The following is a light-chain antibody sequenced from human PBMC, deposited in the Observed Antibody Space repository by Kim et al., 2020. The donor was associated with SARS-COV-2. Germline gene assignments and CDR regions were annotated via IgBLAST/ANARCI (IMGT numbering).Light chain of an antibody. Sequence: SPGESATLSFRASQSVNSFLAWYRQKPGQAPRLVIYDASTRATGIPARFSGSGSGTDFTLTISSLEPEDFAVYYCQRRSNWPPIYSFGQGTKLEIK. CDR3: QRRSNWPPIYS. CDR1: QSVNSF. V-gene: IGKV3-11*01. CDR2: DAS. J-gene: IGKJ2*01.